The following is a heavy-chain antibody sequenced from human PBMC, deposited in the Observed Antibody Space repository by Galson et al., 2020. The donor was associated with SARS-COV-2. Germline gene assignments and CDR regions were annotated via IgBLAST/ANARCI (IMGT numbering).Heavy chain of an antibody. CDR2: IVVGSGSR. Sequence: SVTVSCKASGFSFSGSSMQWVRQARGQGLEWIGWIVVGSGSRNYAPKFQHRVTVTRDMSTSTVYMELSSLRPDDTAVYYCAATPVPPYYYNGMGVWGQGTTFTVSS. D-gene: IGHD4-17*01. V-gene: IGHV1-58*02. J-gene: IGHJ6*02. CDR1: GFSFSGSS. CDR3: AATPVPPYYYNGMGV.